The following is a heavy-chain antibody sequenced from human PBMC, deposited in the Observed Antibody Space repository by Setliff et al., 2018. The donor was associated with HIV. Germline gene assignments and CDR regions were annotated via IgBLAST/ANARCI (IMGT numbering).Heavy chain of an antibody. D-gene: IGHD2-15*01. J-gene: IGHJ1*01. CDR3: ARAAVGYCNAGSCYTTEFFQH. V-gene: IGHV5-51*01. Sequence: PGESLTISCKGFGYSFSNYWIGWVRQMSGKGLEWMGIVYPDDSDIRYSPSFQGQVTISVDKSISTAYLQWASLKTSDTAVYYCARAAVGYCNAGSCYTTEFFQHWGQGTLVTVSS. CDR1: GYSFSNYW. CDR2: VYPDDSDI.